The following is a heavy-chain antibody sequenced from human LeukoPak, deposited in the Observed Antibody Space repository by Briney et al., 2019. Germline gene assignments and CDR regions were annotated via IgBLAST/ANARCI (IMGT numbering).Heavy chain of an antibody. CDR3: ERDWSLDY. J-gene: IGHJ4*02. CDR1: GGSISSGGYY. CDR2: IYYSGST. Sequence: KTSETLSLTCTVSGGSISSGGYYWSWIRQHPGEGLEWIGYIYYSGSTYYNPSLKSRVTISVDTSKNQFSLKLSSVTAADTAVYYCERDWSLDYWGQGTLVTVSS. D-gene: IGHD3-3*01. V-gene: IGHV4-31*03.